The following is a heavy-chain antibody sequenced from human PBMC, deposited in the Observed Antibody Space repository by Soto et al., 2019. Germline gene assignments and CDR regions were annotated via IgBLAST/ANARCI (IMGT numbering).Heavy chain of an antibody. CDR1: GFTFSSYA. CDR3: AKDPGDYVWGTYRSLDY. D-gene: IGHD3-16*02. CDR2: ISGSGGST. Sequence: PGGSLRLSCAASGFTFSSYAMSWVRQAPGKGLEWVSGISGSGGSTYYADSVKGRFTISRDNPKNTLYLQMNSLRAEDTAVYYCAKDPGDYVWGTYRSLDYWGQGALVTVSS. J-gene: IGHJ4*02. V-gene: IGHV3-23*01.